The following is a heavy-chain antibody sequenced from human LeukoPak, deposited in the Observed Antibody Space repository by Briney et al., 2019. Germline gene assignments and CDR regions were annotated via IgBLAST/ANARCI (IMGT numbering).Heavy chain of an antibody. CDR3: ARDPTVAGIFDY. CDR2: IGGSGDSTYYEST. CDR1: GFTFTSYA. D-gene: IGHD4-11*01. J-gene: IGHJ4*02. Sequence: GGSLRLSCAASGFTFTSYAMSWVRQAPGKGLECVSAIGGSGDSTYYESTYYAVSVKGRFTISRDNSKNTLYLQMNSLRAEDTAVYYCARDPTVAGIFDYWGQGTLVTVSS. V-gene: IGHV3-23*01.